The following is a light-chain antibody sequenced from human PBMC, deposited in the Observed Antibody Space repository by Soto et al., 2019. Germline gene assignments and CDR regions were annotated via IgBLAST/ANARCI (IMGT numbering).Light chain of an antibody. V-gene: IGKV3-20*01. Sequence: IELTQSPGTLSLSPVERATLSCSSSQSVPGSYLAWFQQKPGQAPRLLIYGASSRPTGIPDRFSGSGSGTDFTLTISRLEPEDFAVYYCQRYGYAPWTFGQGTKVDI. J-gene: IGKJ1*01. CDR1: QSVPGSY. CDR2: GAS. CDR3: QRYGYAPWT.